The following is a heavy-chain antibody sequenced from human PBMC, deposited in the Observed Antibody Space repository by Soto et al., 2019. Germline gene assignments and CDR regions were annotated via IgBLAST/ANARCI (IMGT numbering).Heavy chain of an antibody. CDR3: ARVRGYDYWVNYYYYYMDV. CDR2: IYYSGST. D-gene: IGHD5-12*01. V-gene: IGHV4-31*03. J-gene: IGHJ6*03. CDR1: GGSVSSGGYY. Sequence: PSETLSVTCTVSGGSVSSGGYYCSWIRQHPGKGLEWIGYIYYSGSTYYNPSLKSRVTISVDTSKNQFSLKLSSVTAADTAVYYCARVRGYDYWVNYYYYYMDVWGKGTTVTVSS.